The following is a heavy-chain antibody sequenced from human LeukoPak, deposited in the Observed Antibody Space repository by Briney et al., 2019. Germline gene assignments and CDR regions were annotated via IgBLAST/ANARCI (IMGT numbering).Heavy chain of an antibody. CDR1: GFTFSRFSMN. V-gene: IGHV4-39*02. CDR2: ISYSATT. D-gene: IGHD3-10*01. Sequence: PGGSLRLSCAASGFTFSRFSMNWVRQAPGKGLEWIATISYSATTYYNPSLKSRVTISVDTSKNHFSLKLNSVTAADTAVYYCAANSADDYTLGSSYKVWGQGTLVTVSS. CDR3: AANSADDYTLGSSYKV. J-gene: IGHJ4*02.